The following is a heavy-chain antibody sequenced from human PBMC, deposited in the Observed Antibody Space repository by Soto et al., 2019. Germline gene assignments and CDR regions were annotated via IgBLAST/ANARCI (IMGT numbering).Heavy chain of an antibody. CDR1: GGTFSSYA. J-gene: IGHJ1*01. D-gene: IGHD3-22*01. V-gene: IGHV1-69*06. CDR3: ARGGYYDSSGYYYVSAEYFQH. Sequence: GASVKVSCKASGGTFSSYAISWVRQAPGQGLEWMGGIIPIFGTANYAQKFQGRVTITADKSTSTAYMELSSLRSEDTAVYYCARGGYYDSSGYYYVSAEYFQHWGQGTLVTVSS. CDR2: IIPIFGTA.